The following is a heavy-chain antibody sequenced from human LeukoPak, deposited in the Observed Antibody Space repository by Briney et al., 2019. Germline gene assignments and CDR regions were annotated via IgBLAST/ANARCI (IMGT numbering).Heavy chain of an antibody. CDR3: ARGTDYYDSSRPWDY. V-gene: IGHV1-18*01. CDR2: ISAYNGNT. D-gene: IGHD3-22*01. CDR1: GYTFTSYG. J-gene: IGHJ4*02. Sequence: GASVNVSCKASGYTFTSYGISWVRQAPGQGLEWMGWISAYNGNTNYAQKLQGRVTMTTDTSTSTAYMELRSLRSDDTAVYYCARGTDYYDSSRPWDYWGQGTLVTVSS.